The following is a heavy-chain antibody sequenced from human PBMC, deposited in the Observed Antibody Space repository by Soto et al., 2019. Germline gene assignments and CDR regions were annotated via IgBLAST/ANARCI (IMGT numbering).Heavy chain of an antibody. CDR1: GGTFSSNT. J-gene: IGHJ6*03. CDR3: ARLPGYSSDSYSPYYYYYMDV. V-gene: IGHV1-69*02. Sequence: QVQLVQSGAEVKKPGSSVTVSCKASGGTFSSNTITWVRQAPGHGLEWMGRIIPILDMANYSQKFQGRVTLPADTSSSTAYMQLSSLTSEDTATYFCARLPGYSSDSYSPYYYYYMDVWGKGTPVTVSS. D-gene: IGHD6-19*01. CDR2: IIPILDMA.